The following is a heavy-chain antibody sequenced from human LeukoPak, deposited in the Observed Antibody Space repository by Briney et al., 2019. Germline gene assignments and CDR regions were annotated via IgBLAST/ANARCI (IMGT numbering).Heavy chain of an antibody. CDR1: GFTFSSYA. V-gene: IGHV3-64D*06. CDR2: ISSNGGST. CDR3: VKGSGDYLFDY. D-gene: IGHD4-17*01. Sequence: GGPLRLSFSASGFTFSSYAMHWVRQAPGKGLKYVSAISSNGGSTYYADSVKGRFTISRDNSKNTLYLQMSSLRAEDTAVYYCVKGSGDYLFDYWGQGTLVTVSS. J-gene: IGHJ4*02.